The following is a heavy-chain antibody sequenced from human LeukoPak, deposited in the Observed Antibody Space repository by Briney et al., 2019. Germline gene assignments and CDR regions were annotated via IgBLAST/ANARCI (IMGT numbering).Heavy chain of an antibody. CDR1: GFTFSSG. Sequence: PGTSLRLSCAASGFTFSSGMHWVRQAPGKGLEWVAVISYDGNHKYYGDSVKGRFTISRDNSRNTLYLQIDSLKTEDTAVYYCAKGELHFNTCSFDYWGQGTLVTVSS. V-gene: IGHV3-30*18. CDR3: AKGELHFNTCSFDY. D-gene: IGHD1-26*01. J-gene: IGHJ4*02. CDR2: ISYDGNHK.